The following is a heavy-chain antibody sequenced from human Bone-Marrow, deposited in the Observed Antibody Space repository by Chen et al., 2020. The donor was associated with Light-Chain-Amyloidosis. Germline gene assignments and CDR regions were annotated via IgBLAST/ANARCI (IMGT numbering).Heavy chain of an antibody. D-gene: IGHD1-1*01. CDR2: IYPDDSDA. Sequence: EVQLEQSGPEVKKPGESLKISCKGPGYTFPSYWIGRVRQMPGKGLEWMGIIYPDDSDARYTPSVDVQVSISAHKSLPTPYLQWRCLKPSDTAMYYCARRRDGYNLGVWGQGTLVTVSS. V-gene: IGHV5-51*01. CDR3: ARRRDGYNLGV. CDR1: GYTFPSYW. J-gene: IGHJ1*01.